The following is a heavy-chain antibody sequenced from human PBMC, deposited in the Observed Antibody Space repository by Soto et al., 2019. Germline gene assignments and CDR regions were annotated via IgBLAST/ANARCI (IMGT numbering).Heavy chain of an antibody. CDR2: ISPKSGSI. J-gene: IGHJ6*02. V-gene: IGHV1-18*01. D-gene: IGHD3-22*01. CDR3: VKDRDSNSWPSRDV. Sequence: QVHLVQSGAEVKKPGASVNVTCKTSGYTFTRNGISWVRQAPGQGLEWMGGISPKSGSIKYAQKFQGRVIMTTDTSTSTAYMELRSLRSDDTTVYYCVKDRDSNSWPSRDVWGPGTTVTVSS. CDR1: GYTFTRNG.